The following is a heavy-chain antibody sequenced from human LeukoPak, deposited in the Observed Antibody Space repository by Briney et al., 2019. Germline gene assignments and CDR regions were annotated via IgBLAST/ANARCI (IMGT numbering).Heavy chain of an antibody. V-gene: IGHV3-21*01. CDR3: ARGENYYDSSGYPSVY. D-gene: IGHD3-22*01. J-gene: IGHJ4*02. CDR1: GFTFSSYC. Sequence: PGGSLRLSCAASGFTFSSYCMNWVRQAPGEGLEWVSSISSSSSYIYYADSVKGRFTIYRDNAKNSLYLQMNSLRAEDTGVYYCARGENYYDSSGYPSVYWGQGTLVTVSS. CDR2: ISSSSSYI.